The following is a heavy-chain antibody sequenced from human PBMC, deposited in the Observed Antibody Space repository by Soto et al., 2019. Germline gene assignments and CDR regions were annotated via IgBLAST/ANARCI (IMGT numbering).Heavy chain of an antibody. D-gene: IGHD3-10*01. CDR2: FDPEDGET. V-gene: IGHV1-24*01. J-gene: IGHJ5*02. Sequence: ASVKVSCKVSGYTLTELSMHWVRQAPGKGLEWMGGFDPEDGETIYAQKFQGRVTMTEDTPTDTAYMELSSLRSEDTAVYYCAADYGSGSYPNWFDPWGQGTLVTVSS. CDR3: AADYGSGSYPNWFDP. CDR1: GYTLTELS.